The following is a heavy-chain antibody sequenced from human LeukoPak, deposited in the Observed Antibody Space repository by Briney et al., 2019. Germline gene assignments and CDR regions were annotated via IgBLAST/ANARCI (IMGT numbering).Heavy chain of an antibody. D-gene: IGHD3-16*01. V-gene: IGHV4-39*01. Sequence: PGGSLRLSCAASGFTFSSYGMHWVRQPPGKGLEWLGSIYYRGTTYYNPSLKSRVTISVDTSNNQFSLKLSSVTAADTSVYYCARHKDDYVWGTFRFGFGLWGQGTLVTVSS. CDR2: IYYRGTT. CDR3: ARHKDDYVWGTFRFGFGL. J-gene: IGHJ4*02. CDR1: GFTFSSYG.